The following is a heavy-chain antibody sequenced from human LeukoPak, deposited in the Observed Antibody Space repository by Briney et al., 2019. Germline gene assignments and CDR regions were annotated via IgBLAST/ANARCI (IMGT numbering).Heavy chain of an antibody. CDR2: VSYSGGT. J-gene: IGHJ3*01. D-gene: IGHD2/OR15-2a*01. Sequence: SETLSLTCTVCGDSIISSTSYWGWARLSPGKGLEWIGNVSYSGGTYYNPSLKSRVTLSVDTSKNQFYLRLSSVTAADTSTYYCARLYYFSTSGYNAFDVWGQGTMVAVSS. CDR3: ARLYYFSTSGYNAFDV. V-gene: IGHV4-39*01. CDR1: GDSIISSTSY.